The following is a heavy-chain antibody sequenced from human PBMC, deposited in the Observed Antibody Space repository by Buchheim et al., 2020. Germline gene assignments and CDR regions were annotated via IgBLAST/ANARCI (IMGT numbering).Heavy chain of an antibody. CDR1: GFTFANYA. CDR3: AKEREPLDY. V-gene: IGHV3-23*01. J-gene: IGHJ4*02. CDR2: IRVGADST. Sequence: EVQLLESGGGLVQPGGSLRLSCAASGFTFANYAMSWVRQAPGKGLEWVSAIRVGADSTFYADSVRGRFTISRDNSRNTLFLQMNSLRVEDTAVYYCAKEREPLDYWGQGTL.